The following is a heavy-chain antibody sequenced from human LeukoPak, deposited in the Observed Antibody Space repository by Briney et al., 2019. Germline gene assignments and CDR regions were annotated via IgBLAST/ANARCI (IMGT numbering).Heavy chain of an antibody. Sequence: SETLSLTCTVSGGSVSSSIYYWGWIRQPPGKGLEWIGEINHSGSTNYNPSLKSRVTISVDTSKSQFSLKLSSVTAADTAAYYCATTQQAASWPARWFDPWGQGTLVTVSS. CDR1: GGSVSSSIYY. D-gene: IGHD2-2*01. CDR2: INHSGST. CDR3: ATTQQAASWPARWFDP. J-gene: IGHJ5*02. V-gene: IGHV4-39*07.